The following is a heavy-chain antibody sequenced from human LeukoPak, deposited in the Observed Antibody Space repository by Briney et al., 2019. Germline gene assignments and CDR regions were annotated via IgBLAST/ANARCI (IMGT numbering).Heavy chain of an antibody. D-gene: IGHD3-9*01. CDR3: ARDGRLRYFDSYYYGMDV. J-gene: IGHJ6*02. CDR1: GFTFSDYY. V-gene: IGHV3-11*01. CDR2: ISSSGSTI. Sequence: PGGSLRLSCAASGFTFSDYYMSWLRQAPGKGLEWVSYISSSGSTIYYADSVKGRFTISRDNAKNSLYLQMNSLRAEDTAVYYCARDGRLRYFDSYYYGMDVWGQGTTVTVS.